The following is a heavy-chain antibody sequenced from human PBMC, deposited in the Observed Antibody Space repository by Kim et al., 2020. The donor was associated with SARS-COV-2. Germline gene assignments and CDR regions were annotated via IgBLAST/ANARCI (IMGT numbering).Heavy chain of an antibody. V-gene: IGHV1-46*01. CDR3: ARSGNYGDYANPGDYYYGMDV. Sequence: ASVQVSCKASGYTFTSYYMHWVRQAPGQGLEWMGIINPSGGSTSYAQKFQGRVTMTRDTSTSTVYMELSSLRSEDTAVYYCARSGNYGDYANPGDYYYGMDVWGQGTTVTVSS. D-gene: IGHD4-17*01. J-gene: IGHJ6*02. CDR2: INPSGGST. CDR1: GYTFTSYY.